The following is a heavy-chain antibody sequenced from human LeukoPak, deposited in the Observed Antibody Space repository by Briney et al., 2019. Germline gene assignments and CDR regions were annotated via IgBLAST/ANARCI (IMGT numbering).Heavy chain of an antibody. Sequence: SETLSLTCTVSSYSISSGYYWGWIRQPPGKGLEWIGSIYHSGSTYYNPSLKSRVTISVDTSKNQFSLKLNSVTAADTAVYYCARRDFWSGYYNYWGQGTLGTVS. CDR1: SYSISSGYY. J-gene: IGHJ4*02. CDR3: ARRDFWSGYYNY. V-gene: IGHV4-38-2*02. D-gene: IGHD3-3*01. CDR2: IYHSGST.